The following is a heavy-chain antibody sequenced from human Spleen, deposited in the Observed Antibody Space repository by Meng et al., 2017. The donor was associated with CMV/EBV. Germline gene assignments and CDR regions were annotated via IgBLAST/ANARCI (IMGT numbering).Heavy chain of an antibody. CDR2: IYTSGST. CDR3: ARLSGTYFDY. CDR1: GGSISSYH. Sequence: QVQLQGSGPGLVKPSXXLSLSCTVSGGSISSYHCSRIRQPAGKGLEWIGHIYTSGSTNYNSALKSRVTMSVDTSKNQFSLNLSSVTAADTAVYYCARLSGTYFDYWGQGTLVTVSS. V-gene: IGHV4-4*07. D-gene: IGHD1-26*01. J-gene: IGHJ4*02.